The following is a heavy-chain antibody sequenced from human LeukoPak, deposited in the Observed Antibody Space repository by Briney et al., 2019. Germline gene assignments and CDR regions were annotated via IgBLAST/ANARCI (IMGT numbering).Heavy chain of an antibody. V-gene: IGHV1-18*01. D-gene: IGHD2-15*01. J-gene: IGHJ3*02. CDR3: ARDRSIVVVVAATGGDAFDI. CDR1: GYTFTSYG. Sequence: VASVKVSCTASGYTFTSYGISWVRQAPGQGLEWMGWISAYNGNTNYAQKLQGRVTMTTDTSTSTAYMELRSLRSDDTAVYYCARDRSIVVVVAATGGDAFDIWGQGTMVTVSS. CDR2: ISAYNGNT.